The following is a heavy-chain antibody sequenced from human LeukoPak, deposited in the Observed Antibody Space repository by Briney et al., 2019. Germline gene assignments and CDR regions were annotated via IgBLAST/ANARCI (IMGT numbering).Heavy chain of an antibody. CDR3: ARVSMRETRMFDP. CDR2: MNPNSGNT. D-gene: IGHD2/OR15-2a*01. Sequence: VASVKVSCKASGYTFTSYDINWVRQATGQGLEWMGWMNPNSGNTGYAQKFQGRVTITRNTSISTAYMELSSLRSDDTAVYYCARVSMRETRMFDPWGQGTLVTVSS. J-gene: IGHJ5*02. V-gene: IGHV1-8*03. CDR1: GYTFTSYD.